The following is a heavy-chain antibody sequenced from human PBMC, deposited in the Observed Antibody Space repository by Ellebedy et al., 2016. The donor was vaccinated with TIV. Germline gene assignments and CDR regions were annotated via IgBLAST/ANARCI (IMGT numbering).Heavy chain of an antibody. Sequence: GGSLRLXXAASGFTFSNYWLHWVRQTPGKGLVWVSIINIDETVTRYAEFVKGRFTISRDDADNSLYLQMDSLRDEDTAVYYCARGGAGFDSMNRELSFDSWGQGTLVTVSS. V-gene: IGHV3-74*01. CDR1: GFTFSNYW. CDR2: INIDETVT. J-gene: IGHJ4*02. CDR3: ARGGAGFDSMNRELSFDS. D-gene: IGHD1-26*01.